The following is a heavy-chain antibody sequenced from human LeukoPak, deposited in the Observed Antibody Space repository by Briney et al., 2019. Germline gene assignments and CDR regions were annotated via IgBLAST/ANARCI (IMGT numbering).Heavy chain of an antibody. CDR2: FDPEDGET. Sequence: ASVKVSCKVSGYTLTELSVHWVRQAPGKGLEWMGGFDPEDGETIYAQKFQGRVTMTEDTSTDTAYMELSSLRSEDTAVYYCACRYRNFDWLLSSLFDYWGQGTLVTVSS. J-gene: IGHJ4*02. CDR3: ACRYRNFDWLLSSLFDY. CDR1: GYTLTELS. D-gene: IGHD3-9*01. V-gene: IGHV1-24*01.